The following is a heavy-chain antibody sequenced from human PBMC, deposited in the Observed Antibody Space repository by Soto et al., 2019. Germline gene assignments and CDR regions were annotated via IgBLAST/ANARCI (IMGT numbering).Heavy chain of an antibody. J-gene: IGHJ6*02. CDR3: ARGHFYFWSGYSPNGMDG. V-gene: IGHV5-51*01. CDR2: IYPGDSDT. CDR1: GYAFTSHW. D-gene: IGHD3-3*01. Sequence: PGGSLKISCQVSGYAFTSHWIGWVRPLTGEGLEWMGIIYPGDSDTRYSPSFQGQVTISADKSISTAYLQWSSLKASDTAMYYGARGHFYFWSGYSPNGMDGWGQGTTGT.